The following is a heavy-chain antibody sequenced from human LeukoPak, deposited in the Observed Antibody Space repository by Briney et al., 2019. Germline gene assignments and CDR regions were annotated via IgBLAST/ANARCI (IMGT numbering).Heavy chain of an antibody. CDR2: INRSGST. Sequence: PSETLSLTCAVNGGSFSAYNWSWTRQPPGKGLEWIGEINRSGSTNYNPSLKSRVAISVDTSKTQFSLKLTSVTAADTAVYYCARSGQTTAAYLDWGQGSLVTVSS. V-gene: IGHV4-34*01. D-gene: IGHD4-11*01. J-gene: IGHJ4*02. CDR1: GGSFSAYN. CDR3: ARSGQTTAAYLD.